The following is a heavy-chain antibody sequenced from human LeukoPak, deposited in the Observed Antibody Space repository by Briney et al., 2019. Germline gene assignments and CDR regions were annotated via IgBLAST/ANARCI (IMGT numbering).Heavy chain of an antibody. Sequence: SETLSLTCTVSGGSISSYYRSWIRQPAGKGLEWIGRIYTSGSTNYNPSLKSRVTMSVDTSKNQFSLKLSSVTAADTAVYYCAREGSSGYFTRTGAFDIWGQGTMVTVSS. CDR3: AREGSSGYFTRTGAFDI. CDR1: GGSISSYY. J-gene: IGHJ3*02. CDR2: IYTSGST. D-gene: IGHD3-22*01. V-gene: IGHV4-4*07.